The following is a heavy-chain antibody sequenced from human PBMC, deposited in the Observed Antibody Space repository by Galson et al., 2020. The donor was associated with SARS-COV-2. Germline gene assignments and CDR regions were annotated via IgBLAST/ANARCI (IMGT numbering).Heavy chain of an antibody. Sequence: SQTLSLTCTVSGSSLSSYSWSWIRQPPGKGLERIGFVSYSGGANSNPSLKSRVTISVDTSKNQFSLKLTSVTTADTAVYYCASLNPYRTWGQGTLVTVSS. D-gene: IGHD3-16*02. V-gene: IGHV4-59*01. CDR2: VSYSGGA. CDR1: GSSLSSYS. CDR3: ASLNPYRT. J-gene: IGHJ5*02.